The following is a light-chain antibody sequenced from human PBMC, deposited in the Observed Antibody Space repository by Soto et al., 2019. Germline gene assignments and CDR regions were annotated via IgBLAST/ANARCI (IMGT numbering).Light chain of an antibody. J-gene: IGKJ1*01. CDR2: LAS. CDR1: QSLQHSNGYNY. V-gene: IGKV2-28*01. Sequence: DIVMTQSPLSLPVTPGEPASISCRSSQSLQHSNGYNYLDWYVQKPGQSTQILIYLASNRASGVPERFSGSGSGADFTLKISRVEAEDVGTYYCMQALLPPAFGQGTKVEIK. CDR3: MQALLPPA.